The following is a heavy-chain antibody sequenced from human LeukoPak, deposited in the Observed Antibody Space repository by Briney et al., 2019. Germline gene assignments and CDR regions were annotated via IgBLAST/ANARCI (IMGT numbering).Heavy chain of an antibody. Sequence: GGSLRLSCAASGFTFNNYAIHWVRQAPGMGLEWVSGISWNSGNIGYADSVKGRFTVSRDNAKSSLYLQMNSLRPEDTALYYCAKGRLTGTSFFDYWGQGTLVTVSS. J-gene: IGHJ4*02. CDR3: AKGRLTGTSFFDY. V-gene: IGHV3-9*01. CDR1: GFTFNNYA. D-gene: IGHD1-1*01. CDR2: ISWNSGNI.